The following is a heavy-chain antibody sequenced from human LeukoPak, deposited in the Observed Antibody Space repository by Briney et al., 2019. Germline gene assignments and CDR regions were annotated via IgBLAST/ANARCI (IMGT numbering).Heavy chain of an antibody. CDR1: GGSISSSSYY. J-gene: IGHJ5*02. CDR2: IYYSGST. Sequence: SETLSLTSTVSGGSISSSSYYWGWIRQPPGKGLEWIGSIYYSGSTYYNPSLKSRVTISVDTSKNQFSLKLSSVTAADTAVYYCARDLGQYYDTSDNWFDPWGQGTLVTVSS. CDR3: ARDLGQYYDTSDNWFDP. D-gene: IGHD3-22*01. V-gene: IGHV4-39*07.